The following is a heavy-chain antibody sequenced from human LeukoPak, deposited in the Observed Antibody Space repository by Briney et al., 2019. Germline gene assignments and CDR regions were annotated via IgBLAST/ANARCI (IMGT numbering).Heavy chain of an antibody. CDR2: INAGNGNT. Sequence: ASVKVSCKASGYTFTSYAMHWVRQAPGQRLEWMGWINAGNGNTKYSQKFQGRVTITRDTSASTAYMELSSLRSEDTAVYYCARVGKAYYYDSSGYWFDYWGQGTLVTVSS. CDR1: GYTFTSYA. CDR3: ARVGKAYYYDSSGYWFDY. J-gene: IGHJ4*02. V-gene: IGHV1-3*01. D-gene: IGHD3-22*01.